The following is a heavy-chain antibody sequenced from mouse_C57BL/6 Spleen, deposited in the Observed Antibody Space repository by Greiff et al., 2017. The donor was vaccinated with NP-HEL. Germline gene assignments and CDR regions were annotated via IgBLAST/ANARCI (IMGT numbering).Heavy chain of an antibody. J-gene: IGHJ2*01. V-gene: IGHV1-15*01. CDR1: GYTFTDYE. D-gene: IGHD1-1*01. CDR3: TRSRRYDGSVFDY. CDR2: IDPETGGT. Sequence: QVQLQQSGAELVRPGASVTLSCKASGYTFTDYEMHWVKQTPVHGLEWIGAIDPETGGTAYNQKFKGEAILTADKSSSTAYMELRSLTSEDSAVYYCTRSRRYDGSVFDYWGQGTTLTVSS.